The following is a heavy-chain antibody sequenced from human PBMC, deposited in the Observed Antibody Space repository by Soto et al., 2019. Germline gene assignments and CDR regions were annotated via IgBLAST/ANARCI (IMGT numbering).Heavy chain of an antibody. CDR2: TRNKANSYST. D-gene: IGHD6-13*01. J-gene: IGHJ4*02. CDR3: ARGLSSSWSDFDY. V-gene: IGHV3-72*01. CDR1: GFTLSDHY. Sequence: GGSLRLSCAAFGFTLSDHYMDWVRQAPGKGLEWVGRTRNKANSYSTEYAASVRGRFIISRDDSKQSVYLQMNSLKTDDTAVYYCARGLSSSWSDFDYWGQGTLVTVSS.